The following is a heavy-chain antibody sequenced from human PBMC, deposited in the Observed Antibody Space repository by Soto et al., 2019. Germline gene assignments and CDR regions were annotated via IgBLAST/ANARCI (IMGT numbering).Heavy chain of an antibody. J-gene: IGHJ3*01. V-gene: IGHV3-9*01. Sequence: DVQLVESGGGVVQPGRSLRLSCSASGFTFDDYAMNWVRQAPGKGLEWVSSISWNSGNIVYADSVRGRFTISRDNAKTSLRLQMNSLRAADTALYSSTKGASTSCFSAVDLWGQWTMVTVSS. CDR2: ISWNSGNI. D-gene: IGHD2-2*01. CDR1: GFTFDDYA. CDR3: TKGASTSCFSAVDL.